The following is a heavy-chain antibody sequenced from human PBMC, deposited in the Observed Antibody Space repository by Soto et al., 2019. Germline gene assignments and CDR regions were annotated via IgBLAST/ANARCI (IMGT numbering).Heavy chain of an antibody. Sequence: PGGSLRLSCAASGLSFSDYSMNWVRQAPGKGLEWVSSLTTSGSYIYYADSVKGRFTMSRDSTKYSLFLQMNSLRAEDTAVYYCARMSIVCRRDYYSGMDVWGKGTTVTVSS. V-gene: IGHV3-21*06. J-gene: IGHJ6*04. D-gene: IGHD6-6*01. CDR2: LTTSGSYI. CDR3: ARMSIVCRRDYYSGMDV. CDR1: GLSFSDYS.